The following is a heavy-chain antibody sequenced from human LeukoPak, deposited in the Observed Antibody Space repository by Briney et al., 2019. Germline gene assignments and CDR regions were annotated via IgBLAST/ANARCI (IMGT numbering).Heavy chain of an antibody. CDR2: ISSSGSDI. J-gene: IGHJ4*02. V-gene: IGHV3-21*05. Sequence: PGGSLRLSCATSGFSFTTYWMYWARQAPGKGLEWVSYISSSGSDIYYADSVKGRFTISRDNAKNSLYLHMNSLRAEDTAVYYCARDYGGSSPFDYWGQGTLVTVSS. CDR1: GFSFTTYW. CDR3: ARDYGGSSPFDY. D-gene: IGHD4-23*01.